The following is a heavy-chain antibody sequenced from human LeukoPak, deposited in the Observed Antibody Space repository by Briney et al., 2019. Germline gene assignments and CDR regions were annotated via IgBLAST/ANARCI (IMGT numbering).Heavy chain of an antibody. CDR2: ISYTGTYI. J-gene: IGHJ4*02. D-gene: IGHD1-26*01. CDR3: VRDRGTYRPIDY. Sequence: GGSLRLSCAASAFSLNAYNMTWVRQAPGKGLEWVSSISYTGTYIYYADSVKGRFTISRDNAQNSLYLQMNSLRAEDTAIYYCVRDRGTYRPIDYWGQGTLVTVSS. CDR1: AFSLNAYN. V-gene: IGHV3-21*04.